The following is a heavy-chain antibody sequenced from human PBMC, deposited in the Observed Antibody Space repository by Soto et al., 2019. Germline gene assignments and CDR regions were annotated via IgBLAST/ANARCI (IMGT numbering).Heavy chain of an antibody. V-gene: IGHV1-18*04. CDR1: GYTFTSYG. D-gene: IGHD3-3*01. CDR3: ASSVGPGIVGVVITGPYYGMDV. CDR2: ISAYNGNT. Sequence: ASVKVSCKASGYTFTSYGISWVRQAPGQGLEGMGWISAYNGNTNYAQKLQGRVTMTTDTSTSTAYMELRSLRSDDTAVYYCASSVGPGIVGVVITGPYYGMDVWGQGTTVTVYS. J-gene: IGHJ6*02.